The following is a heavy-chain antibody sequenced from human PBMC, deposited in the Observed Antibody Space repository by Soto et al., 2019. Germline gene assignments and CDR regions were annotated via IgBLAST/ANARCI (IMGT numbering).Heavy chain of an antibody. V-gene: IGHV3-23*01. CDR2: ISGSGGST. D-gene: IGHD2-2*02. CDR1: GFTFRSYA. CDR3: AKDRPRIVVVPAPIRPSDY. J-gene: IGHJ4*02. Sequence: PGGPLRLSCAASGFTFRSYAMSWVRQAPGKGLEWVSAISGSGGSTYYADSVKGRFTISRDNSKNTLYLQMNSLRAEDTAVYYCAKDRPRIVVVPAPIRPSDYWGQGTLVTVSS.